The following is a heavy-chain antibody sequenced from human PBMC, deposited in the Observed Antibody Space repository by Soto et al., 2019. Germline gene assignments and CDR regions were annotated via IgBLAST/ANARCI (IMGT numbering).Heavy chain of an antibody. CDR2: IIPMLNIT. CDR1: GGTFSTYT. D-gene: IGHD6-13*01. J-gene: IGHJ3*02. V-gene: IGHV1-69*02. Sequence: QVQLVQSGAEVKKPGSSMKVSCKASGGTFSTYTIIWVRQAPGQGLEWMGRIIPMLNITNTAQSFQDRVTIIADKSTSTAYLELSTLRSDATAMYFCTPGSWSAETFDIWGRGTMVTVSS. CDR3: TPGSWSAETFDI.